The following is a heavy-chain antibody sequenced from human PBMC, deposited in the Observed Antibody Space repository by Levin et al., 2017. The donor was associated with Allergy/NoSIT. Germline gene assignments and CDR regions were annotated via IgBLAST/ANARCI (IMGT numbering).Heavy chain of an antibody. CDR1: GFRFEEYA. CDR3: VKDIYLGQWPQYGLDV. D-gene: IGHD6-19*01. Sequence: GGSLRLSCEASGFRFEEYAMHWVRQAPGKGLEWVSGLIWNSEIMGYADSVKGRFTISRDTAQNSLYLQMNNLRVEDTALYYCVKDIYLGQWPQYGLDVWGQGTTVTVAS. CDR2: LIWNSEIM. V-gene: IGHV3-9*01. J-gene: IGHJ6*02.